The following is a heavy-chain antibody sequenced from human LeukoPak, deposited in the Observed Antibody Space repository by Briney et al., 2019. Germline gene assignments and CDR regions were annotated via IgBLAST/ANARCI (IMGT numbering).Heavy chain of an antibody. Sequence: ASVKVSCKASGGTFSSYAISWVRQAPGQGLEWMGGIIPIFGTANYAQKFQGRVTITTDESTSTAYMELSSLRSEDTAVYYCAKTNCSSTSCYSFGAFDIWGQGTMVTVSS. CDR3: AKTNCSSTSCYSFGAFDI. CDR2: IIPIFGTA. D-gene: IGHD2-2*02. V-gene: IGHV1-69*05. J-gene: IGHJ3*02. CDR1: GGTFSSYA.